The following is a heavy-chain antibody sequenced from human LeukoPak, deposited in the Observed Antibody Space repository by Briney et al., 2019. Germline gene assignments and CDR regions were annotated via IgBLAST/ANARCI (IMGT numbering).Heavy chain of an antibody. D-gene: IGHD2-2*01. CDR2: IRYDGSNK. CDR3: AALPVVPAEWFDP. CDR1: EFTFSSYG. J-gene: IGHJ5*02. Sequence: GGSLRLSCAASEFTFSSYGMHWVRQAPGKGLEWVAFIRYDGSNKYYADSVKGRFTISRDNSKNTLYLQMNSLRAEDMAVYYCAALPVVPAEWFDPWGQGTLVTVSS. V-gene: IGHV3-30*02.